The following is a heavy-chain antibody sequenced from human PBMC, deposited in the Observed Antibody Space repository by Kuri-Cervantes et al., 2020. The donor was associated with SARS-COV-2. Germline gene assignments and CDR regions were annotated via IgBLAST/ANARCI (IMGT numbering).Heavy chain of an antibody. Sequence: SETLSLTCAFYGESFSGYYWNWIRQSPGKGLEWIGEVNHRGSTNYNPSLKSRVTISVDTSKNQFSLKLSSVTAADTAVYYCATHAREGPNRGVNDDAFDIWGQGTMVTVSS. V-gene: IGHV4-34*01. CDR1: GESFSGYY. J-gene: IGHJ3*02. CDR3: ATHAREGPNRGVNDDAFDI. CDR2: VNHRGST. D-gene: IGHD3-10*01.